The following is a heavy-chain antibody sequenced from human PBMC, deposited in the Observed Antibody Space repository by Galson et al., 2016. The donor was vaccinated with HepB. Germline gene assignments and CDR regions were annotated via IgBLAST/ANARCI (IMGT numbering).Heavy chain of an antibody. V-gene: IGHV1-18*04. J-gene: IGHJ4*02. Sequence: SVKVSCKASGYTFISYGISWVRQAPGQGLEWMGWISAYNGNTNYAQKLQGRVTMTTDTSTSTAYMELRSLTSDDTAVYYCSRGRGSYPPSYYFDYWGQGTLVTVSS. D-gene: IGHD1-26*01. CDR1: GYTFISYG. CDR3: SRGRGSYPPSYYFDY. CDR2: ISAYNGNT.